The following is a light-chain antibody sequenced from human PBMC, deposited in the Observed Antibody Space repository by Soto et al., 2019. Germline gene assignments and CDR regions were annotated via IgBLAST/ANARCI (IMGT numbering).Light chain of an antibody. CDR1: SGSVSPSYY. V-gene: IGLV8-61*01. CDR3: VLYMCSGIWV. Sequence: QAVVTQEPSFSVSPGGTVTLTCGLSSGSVSPSYYPGWFQQTPGQAPRALIYTTNTRSSGVPDRFSGSILGNKAALTITGAQADDESDYYCVLYMCSGIWVFGGGTKVTVL. J-gene: IGLJ3*02. CDR2: TTN.